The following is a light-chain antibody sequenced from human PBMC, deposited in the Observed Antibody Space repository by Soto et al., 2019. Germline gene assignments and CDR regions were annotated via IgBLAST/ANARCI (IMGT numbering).Light chain of an antibody. J-gene: IGLJ2*01. CDR1: SGDVGAYNY. CDR3: SSYTSSSTV. Sequence: QSALTQPASVSGSPGQSITISCTGTSGDVGAYNYVSWYQQHPGKAPKLMIYDVSYRPPGVSDRFSGSKSANTASLTISGLQAEDEADYYCSSYTSSSTVFGGGTKLTVL. V-gene: IGLV2-14*01. CDR2: DVS.